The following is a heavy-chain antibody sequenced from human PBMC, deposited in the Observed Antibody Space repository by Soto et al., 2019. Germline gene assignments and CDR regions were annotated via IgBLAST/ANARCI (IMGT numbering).Heavy chain of an antibody. Sequence: PSETLSLTCAVYGGSFSGYYWSWIRQPPGKGLEWIGEINHSGSTNYNPSLKSRVTISVDKSKNQFSLKLSSVTAADTAVYYCAKYMDTAMAYFDYWGQGTLVTVSS. CDR2: INHSGST. J-gene: IGHJ4*02. CDR3: AKYMDTAMAYFDY. CDR1: GGSFSGYY. D-gene: IGHD5-18*01. V-gene: IGHV4-34*01.